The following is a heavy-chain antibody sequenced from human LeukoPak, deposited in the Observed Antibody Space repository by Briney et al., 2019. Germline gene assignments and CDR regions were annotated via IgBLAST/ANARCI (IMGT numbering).Heavy chain of an antibody. CDR1: GGSFSGYY. V-gene: IGHV4-34*01. CDR2: INHSGST. CDR3: ALSPDNWFDP. J-gene: IGHJ5*02. D-gene: IGHD1-14*01. Sequence: SETLSLTCSVYGGSFSGYYWSWIRQPPGKGLEWIGEINHSGSTNYNPSLKSRVTISVDTSKNQFSLKLSSVTAADTAVYYCALSPDNWFDPWGQGTLVTVSS.